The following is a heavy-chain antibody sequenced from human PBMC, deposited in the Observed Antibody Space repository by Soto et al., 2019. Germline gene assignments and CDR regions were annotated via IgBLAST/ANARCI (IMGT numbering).Heavy chain of an antibody. CDR1: GFTVSSNY. V-gene: IGHV3-23*01. CDR3: AKVVILAYFDY. J-gene: IGHJ4*02. D-gene: IGHD2-8*02. CDR2: ISGSGGST. Sequence: PGGSLRLSCAASGFTVSSNYMSWVRQAPGKGLEWVSAISGSGGSTYYADSVKGRFTISRDNSKNTLYLQMNSLRAEDTAVYYCAKVVILAYFDYWGQGTLVTVSS.